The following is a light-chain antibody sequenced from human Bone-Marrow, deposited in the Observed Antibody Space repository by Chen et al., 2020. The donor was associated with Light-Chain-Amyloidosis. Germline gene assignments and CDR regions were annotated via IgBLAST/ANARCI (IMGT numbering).Light chain of an antibody. CDR2: DAS. V-gene: IGKV3-11*01. J-gene: IGKJ4*01. CDR3: QQRGHWPLT. Sequence: EIVLTQSPATLSLSPGESATLSCRATHSVSSSLAWYQQKLGQPPRLLIYDASNRATGIPDRFSGSGYGTDFTLTITNVEPEDFAVYYCQQRGHWPLTFGGGTKVEI. CDR1: HSVSSS.